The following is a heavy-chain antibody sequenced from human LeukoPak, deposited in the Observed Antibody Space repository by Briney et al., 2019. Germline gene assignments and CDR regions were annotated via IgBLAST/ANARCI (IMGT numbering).Heavy chain of an antibody. Sequence: SETLSLTCTVSGGSISSSSYYWGWIRQPPGKGLEWIGSIYYSGSTYYNPSLKSRVTISVDTSKNQFSLKLSSVTAADTAVYYCARAPYYDILTGYPYDAFDIWGQGTMVTVSS. CDR2: IYYSGST. V-gene: IGHV4-39*01. J-gene: IGHJ3*02. D-gene: IGHD3-9*01. CDR1: GGSISSSSYY. CDR3: ARAPYYDILTGYPYDAFDI.